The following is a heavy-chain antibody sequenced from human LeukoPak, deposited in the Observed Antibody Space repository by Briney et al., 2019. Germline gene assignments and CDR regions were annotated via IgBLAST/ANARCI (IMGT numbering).Heavy chain of an antibody. CDR2: IKQDGSEE. CDR1: GFTFSNYW. CDR3: ARGGGGDQLDY. J-gene: IGHJ4*02. Sequence: GGSLRLSCAASGFTFSNYWMTWVRQAPGKGLEWVANIKQDGSEEYYVDSVKGRFTISRDNTKNSLYLQMNSLRAEDTAVYYCARGGGGDQLDYWGQGTLVTVSS. V-gene: IGHV3-7*01. D-gene: IGHD2-2*01.